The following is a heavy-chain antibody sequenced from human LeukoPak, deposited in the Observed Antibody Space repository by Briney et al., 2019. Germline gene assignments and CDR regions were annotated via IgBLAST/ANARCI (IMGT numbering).Heavy chain of an antibody. D-gene: IGHD3-10*01. V-gene: IGHV3-23*01. CDR2: ISGSTGST. CDR3: VVDLSGSADY. CDR1: GFTFSSYA. Sequence: GGSLRLSCAASGFTFSSYAMSWVRQAPGKGLEWVASISGSTGSTQYADSVKGRFTISRDNAKNTLYLQMNSLRTEDSALYYCVVDLSGSADYWGQGTLVTVSS. J-gene: IGHJ4*02.